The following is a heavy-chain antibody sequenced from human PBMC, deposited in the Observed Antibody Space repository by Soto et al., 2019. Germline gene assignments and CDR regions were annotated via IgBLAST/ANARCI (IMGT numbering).Heavy chain of an antibody. V-gene: IGHV3-7*03. D-gene: IGHD2-21*02. CDR2: IKQDGSEK. CDR3: AKVGGSDSYYFDF. Sequence: PGGSLRLSCAASGFSFSDYCMTWVRQAPGKGLEWVANIKQDGSEKFYEASVKGRFTISRDNAKNSLYLQLNGLRPDDTAVYYCAKVGGSDSYYFDFWGQGTLVTVSS. J-gene: IGHJ4*02. CDR1: GFSFSDYC.